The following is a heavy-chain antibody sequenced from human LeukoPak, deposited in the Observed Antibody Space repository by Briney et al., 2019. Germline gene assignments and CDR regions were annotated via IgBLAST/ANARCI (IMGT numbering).Heavy chain of an antibody. CDR1: GYTFTSYG. Sequence: ASVKVSCKASGYTFTSYGISWVRQAPGQGLEWMGWISAYNGNTNYAQKLQGRVTMTTDTSTSTAYMELRSLRSDDTAVYYCASGGARAPRSYVPFDYWGQGTLVTVSS. J-gene: IGHJ4*02. CDR3: ASGGARAPRSYVPFDY. D-gene: IGHD1-26*01. V-gene: IGHV1-18*01. CDR2: ISAYNGNT.